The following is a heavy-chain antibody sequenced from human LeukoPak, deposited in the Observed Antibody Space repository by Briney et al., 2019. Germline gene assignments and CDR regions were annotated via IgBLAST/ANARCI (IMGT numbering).Heavy chain of an antibody. CDR1: GFTFSDYY. J-gene: IGHJ4*02. CDR2: ISSSGSTI. V-gene: IGHV3-11*01. Sequence: GGSLRLSCAASGFTFSDYYMSWIRQAPGKGLEWVSYISSSGSTIYYADPVKGRFTISRDNAKNSLYLQMNSLRAEDTAVYYCARVPAPYSYDTNPYDSWGQGTLVTVSS. D-gene: IGHD3-22*01. CDR3: ARVPAPYSYDTNPYDS.